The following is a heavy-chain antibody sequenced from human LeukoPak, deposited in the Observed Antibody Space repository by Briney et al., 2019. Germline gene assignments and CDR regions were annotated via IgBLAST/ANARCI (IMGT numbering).Heavy chain of an antibody. Sequence: GGSLRLSCAASGFTFSSYWMSWVRQAPGKGLEWVANIKQDGSEKYYVDSVKGRFTISRDNAKNSLYTQLNSLRAEDTAVYYCARDSDVWGSYRYLFDYWGQGPLVTVSS. V-gene: IGHV3-7*03. CDR3: ARDSDVWGSYRYLFDY. CDR2: IKQDGSEK. CDR1: GFTFSSYW. J-gene: IGHJ4*02. D-gene: IGHD3-16*02.